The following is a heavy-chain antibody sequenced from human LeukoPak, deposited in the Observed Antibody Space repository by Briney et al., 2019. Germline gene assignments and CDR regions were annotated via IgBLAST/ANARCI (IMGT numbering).Heavy chain of an antibody. CDR1: GFTVSSNY. J-gene: IGHJ4*02. Sequence: AGGSLRLSCAASGFTVSSNYMSWVRQAPGKGLEWVSVIYSGGSTYYADSVKGRFTISRDNSKNTLYLRMNCLRAEDTAVYYCARETTIFGVVIDYWGQGTLVTVSS. CDR3: ARETTIFGVVIDY. V-gene: IGHV3-66*02. CDR2: IYSGGST. D-gene: IGHD3-3*01.